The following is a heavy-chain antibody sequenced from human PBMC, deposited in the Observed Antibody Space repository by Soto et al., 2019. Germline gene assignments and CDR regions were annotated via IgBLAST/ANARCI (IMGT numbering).Heavy chain of an antibody. J-gene: IGHJ4*02. CDR3: AGQYYDFWSGYWTLDY. CDR1: GLTFSSYA. D-gene: IGHD3-3*01. V-gene: IGHV3-30-3*01. CDR2: ISYDGSNK. Sequence: QVQLVESGGGVVQPGRSLRLSCAASGLTFSSYAMHWVRQAPGKGLEWVAVISYDGSNKYYADSVKGRFTISRDNSKNTLYLQMNSLRAEDTAVYYCAGQYYDFWSGYWTLDYWGQGTLVTVSS.